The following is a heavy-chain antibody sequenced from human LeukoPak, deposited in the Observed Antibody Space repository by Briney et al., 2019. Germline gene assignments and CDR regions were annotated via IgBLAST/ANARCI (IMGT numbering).Heavy chain of an antibody. CDR1: GYTFTSYY. D-gene: IGHD5-12*01. CDR3: ATGAGVATIRYYFDY. J-gene: IGHJ4*02. Sequence: GSAKVSCKASGYTFTSYYMHWVRQAPGQGLEWMGIINPSGGSTSYAQKFQGRVTMTRDTSTSTVYMELSSLRSEDTAVYYCATGAGVATIRYYFDYWGQGTLVTVSS. V-gene: IGHV1-46*01. CDR2: INPSGGST.